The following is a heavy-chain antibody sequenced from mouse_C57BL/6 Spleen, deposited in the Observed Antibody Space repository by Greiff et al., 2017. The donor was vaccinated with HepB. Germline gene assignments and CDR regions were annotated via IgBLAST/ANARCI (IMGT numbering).Heavy chain of an antibody. J-gene: IGHJ4*01. D-gene: IGHD4-1*01. V-gene: IGHV1-82*01. CDR2: IYPGDGDT. Sequence: QVQLQQSGPELVKPGASVKISCKASGYAFSSSWMNWVKQRPGKGLEWIGRIYPGDGDTNYNGKFKGKATLTADKSSSTAYMQLSSLTSEDSAVYFCARNWDEGYYAMDYWGQGTSVTVSS. CDR1: GYAFSSSW. CDR3: ARNWDEGYYAMDY.